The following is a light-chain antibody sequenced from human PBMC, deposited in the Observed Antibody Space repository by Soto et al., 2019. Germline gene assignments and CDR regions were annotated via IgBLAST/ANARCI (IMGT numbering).Light chain of an antibody. V-gene: IGKV3-20*01. J-gene: IGKJ4*01. CDR1: QSVSSSY. CDR2: GAS. CDR3: QQYGSPLT. Sequence: EIVLTQSPCTLSLSPGERATLSCGASQSVSSSYLAWYQQKPGQAPRLLIYGASSRATGIPDRFSGSASGTDFTLTISRLEPEDFAVYYCQQYGSPLTFGGGTKVDIK.